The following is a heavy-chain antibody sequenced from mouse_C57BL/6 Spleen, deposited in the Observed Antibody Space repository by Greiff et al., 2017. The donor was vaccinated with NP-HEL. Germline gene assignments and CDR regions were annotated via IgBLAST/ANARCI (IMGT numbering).Heavy chain of an antibody. Sequence: VQLQQPGAELVKPGASVKLSCKASGYTFTSYWMQWVKQRPGQGLEWIGEIDPSDSYTNYNQKFKGKATLTVDTSSSTTSMQLSSLTSEDSAVYYCARDYYGSSYDYFDYWGQGTTLTVSS. CDR1: GYTFTSYW. CDR2: IDPSDSYT. J-gene: IGHJ2*01. V-gene: IGHV1-50*01. D-gene: IGHD1-1*01. CDR3: ARDYYGSSYDYFDY.